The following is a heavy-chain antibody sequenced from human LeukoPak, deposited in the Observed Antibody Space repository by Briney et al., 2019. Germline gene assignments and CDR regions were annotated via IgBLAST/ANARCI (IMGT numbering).Heavy chain of an antibody. CDR1: GASISGSGYY. V-gene: IGHV4-39*01. CDR2: IYYSGST. CDR3: AKSGGYGLIDY. D-gene: IGHD1-26*01. Sequence: SETLSLICAVSGASISGSGYYWGWIRQPPGKGLEWIGNIYYSGSTYYNASLQSRVTISIDTSKNQFSLRLNSVTAADTAMYYCAKSGGYGLIDYWGQGTLVTVSS. J-gene: IGHJ4*02.